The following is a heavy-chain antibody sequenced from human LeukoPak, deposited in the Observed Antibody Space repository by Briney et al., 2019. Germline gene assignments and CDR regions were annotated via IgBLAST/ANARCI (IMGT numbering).Heavy chain of an antibody. J-gene: IGHJ4*02. Sequence: GGSLRLSCAASGFTFSSYAMSWVRRAPGKGLEYVSGVSGSGGSTYYADSVKGRFTISRDNSKNTLYLQMNSLRAEDTAVYYCARGIAAAGTDYWGQGTLVTVSS. CDR1: GFTFSSYA. CDR3: ARGIAAAGTDY. V-gene: IGHV3-23*01. D-gene: IGHD6-13*01. CDR2: VSGSGGST.